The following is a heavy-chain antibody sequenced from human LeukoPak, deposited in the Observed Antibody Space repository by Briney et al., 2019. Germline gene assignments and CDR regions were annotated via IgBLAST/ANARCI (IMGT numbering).Heavy chain of an antibody. CDR3: ARANGYCSGGSCYSFDP. Sequence: AESLKISCKCSGYSFTSYWIGWVRHMPGKGLEWMGIIYPGDSDTRDSPSFQGQVTISADKSISTAYLQWSSLKASDTAMYYCARANGYCSGGSCYSFDPSGQAPLVTVSS. V-gene: IGHV5-51*01. CDR2: IYPGDSDT. J-gene: IGHJ5*02. CDR1: GYSFTSYW. D-gene: IGHD2-15*01.